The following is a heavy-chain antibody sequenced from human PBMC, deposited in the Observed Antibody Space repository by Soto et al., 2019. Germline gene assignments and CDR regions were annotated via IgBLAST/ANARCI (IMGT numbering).Heavy chain of an antibody. CDR1: GGSISSGGYY. CDR2: IYYSGST. CDR3: TRYYYESSGYYVY. J-gene: IGHJ4*02. V-gene: IGHV4-31*03. D-gene: IGHD3-22*01. Sequence: SETLSLTCTVSGGSISSGGYYWSWIRQHPGKGLEWIGYIYYSGSTYYNPSLKSRVTISVDTSKNQFSLKLSSVTAEDTAVYYCTRYYYESSGYYVYWGQGTLVTVSS.